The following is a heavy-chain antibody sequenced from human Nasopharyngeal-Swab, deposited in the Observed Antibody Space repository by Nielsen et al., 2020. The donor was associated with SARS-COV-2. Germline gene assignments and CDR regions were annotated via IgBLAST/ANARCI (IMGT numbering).Heavy chain of an antibody. CDR3: ARLEWEPQY. V-gene: IGHV1-2*06. D-gene: IGHD1-26*01. Sequence: VRQMPGKGLEWMGRINPNSGGTNYAQKFQGRATMTRDTSISTAYMELSRLRSDDTAVYYCARLEWEPQYWGQGTLVTVSS. CDR2: INPNSGGT. J-gene: IGHJ4*02.